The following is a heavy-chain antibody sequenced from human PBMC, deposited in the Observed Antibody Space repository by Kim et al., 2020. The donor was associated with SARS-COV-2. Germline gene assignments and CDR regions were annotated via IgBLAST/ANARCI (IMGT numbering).Heavy chain of an antibody. CDR2: ISAKTGDT. V-gene: IGHV1-18*01. J-gene: IGHJ3*02. CDR1: GYTFTSNG. D-gene: IGHD1-1*01. CDR3: VRDKDNSFDM. Sequence: ASVKVSCKTSGYTFTSNGLSWVRQAPGKGLEWMGWISAKTGDTKKVQKFQGRVTMTRDTSTSTAYMELRSLRSDDTAVYYCVRDKDNSFDMWGPGQRVTV.